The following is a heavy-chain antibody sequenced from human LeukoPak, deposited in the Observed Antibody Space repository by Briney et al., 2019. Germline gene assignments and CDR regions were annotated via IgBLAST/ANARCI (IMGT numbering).Heavy chain of an antibody. CDR3: AREPDYDILTGSLGY. CDR1: GYTFTSYG. Sequence: EASVKVSCKASGYTFTSYGISWVRQAPGQGLEWMGWISAYNGNTNYAQKLQGRVTMITDTSTSTAYMELRSLRSDDTAVYYCAREPDYDILTGSLGYWGQGTLVTVSS. D-gene: IGHD3-9*01. J-gene: IGHJ4*02. CDR2: ISAYNGNT. V-gene: IGHV1-18*01.